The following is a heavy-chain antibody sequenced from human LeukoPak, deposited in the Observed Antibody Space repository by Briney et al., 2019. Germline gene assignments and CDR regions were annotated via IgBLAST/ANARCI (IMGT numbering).Heavy chain of an antibody. J-gene: IGHJ4*02. CDR1: GFSFMNAW. D-gene: IGHD2/OR15-2a*01. CDR2: IKSNADGGTP. Sequence: GGSLRLSCAVSGFSFMNAWMIWVRQAPGKGLEWVGRIKSNADGGTPDYAAPARGRFTISRDDSKNTLYLQMNSLKTEGIAVYYCTTFYHEYSPYWGRGTLVTVSS. CDR3: TTFYHEYSPY. V-gene: IGHV3-15*01.